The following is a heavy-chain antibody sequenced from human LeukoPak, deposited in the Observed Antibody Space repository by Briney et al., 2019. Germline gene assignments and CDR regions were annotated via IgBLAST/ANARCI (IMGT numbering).Heavy chain of an antibody. CDR3: ASEDYGSGRNKYYFDY. CDR1: GGTFSSYA. Sequence: SVKVSCKASGGTFSSYAISWVRRAPGQGLEWMGRIIPIFGIANYAQKFQGRVTITADKSTSTAYMELSSLRSEDTAVYYCASEDYGSGRNKYYFDYWGQGTLVTVSS. CDR2: IIPIFGIA. D-gene: IGHD3-10*01. J-gene: IGHJ4*02. V-gene: IGHV1-69*04.